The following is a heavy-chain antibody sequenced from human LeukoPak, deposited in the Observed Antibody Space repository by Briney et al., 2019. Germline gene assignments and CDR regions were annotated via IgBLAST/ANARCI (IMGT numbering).Heavy chain of an antibody. D-gene: IGHD3-10*01. J-gene: IGHJ5*02. V-gene: IGHV4-39*02. CDR1: GGSISSSSYY. CDR2: IYYSGST. CDR3: ARDGSGTHYNWFDP. Sequence: SETLSLTCTVSGGSISSSSYYWGWIRQPPGKGLEWIGSIYYSGSTYYNPSLKSRVTISVDTSKNQFSLKLSSVTAADTAVYYCARDGSGTHYNWFDPWGQGTLVTVSS.